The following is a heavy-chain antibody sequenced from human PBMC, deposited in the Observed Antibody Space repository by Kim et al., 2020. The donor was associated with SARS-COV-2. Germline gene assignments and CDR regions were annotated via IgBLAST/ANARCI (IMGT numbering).Heavy chain of an antibody. D-gene: IGHD3-10*01. J-gene: IGHJ4*02. Sequence: GGTNYAQKFQGRVTMTRDTSMSTAYMELSRLRSDDTAVYYCARARLGGPDYWGQGTLVTVSS. CDR2: GGT. V-gene: IGHV1-2*02. CDR3: ARARLGGPDY.